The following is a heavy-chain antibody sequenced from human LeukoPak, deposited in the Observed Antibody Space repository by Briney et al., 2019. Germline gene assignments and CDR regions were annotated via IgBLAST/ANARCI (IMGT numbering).Heavy chain of an antibody. V-gene: IGHV3-23*01. CDR1: GLTFSNYA. Sequence: GGSLTLSCTASGLTFSNYATTWVRQAPGKGLEWVSSITGSGRGTYYADSVKGRFSVSRDNSQNTVLLHMSSLRADDTALYYCSKDPNGDYVGAFDMWGPGTMVTVSS. D-gene: IGHD4-17*01. CDR2: ITGSGRGT. J-gene: IGHJ3*02. CDR3: SKDPNGDYVGAFDM.